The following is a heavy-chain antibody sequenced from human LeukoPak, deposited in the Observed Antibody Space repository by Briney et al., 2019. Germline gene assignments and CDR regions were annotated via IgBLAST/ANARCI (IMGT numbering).Heavy chain of an antibody. D-gene: IGHD3-22*01. CDR1: GYTFTSYY. V-gene: IGHV1-46*01. Sequence: ASVKVSCKASGYTFTSYYIHWVRQAPGQGLEWMAIINPSGGTTSYAQKFQGRLTMTRDTSTSTVYMELSSLRSEDTAVYYCARDHRPSYDSSDYYYSGEYWGQGTLVTVSS. CDR2: INPSGGTT. J-gene: IGHJ4*02. CDR3: ARDHRPSYDSSDYYYSGEY.